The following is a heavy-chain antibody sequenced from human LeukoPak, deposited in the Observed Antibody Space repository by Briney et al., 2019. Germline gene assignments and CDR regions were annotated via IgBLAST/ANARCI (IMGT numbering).Heavy chain of an antibody. V-gene: IGHV1-18*01. CDR3: ARDQRLGAAAGTRVDY. Sequence: ASVKVSCKASGYTFTSYGISWVRQAPGQGLEWMGWISAYNGNTNYAQKLQGRVTMTTDTSTSTAYMELRSLRSDDTAVYYCARDQRLGAAAGTRVDYWGQGTLVTVSS. D-gene: IGHD6-13*01. CDR1: GYTFTSYG. CDR2: ISAYNGNT. J-gene: IGHJ4*02.